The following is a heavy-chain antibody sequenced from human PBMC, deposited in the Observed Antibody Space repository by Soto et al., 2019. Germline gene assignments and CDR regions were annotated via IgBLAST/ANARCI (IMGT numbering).Heavy chain of an antibody. J-gene: IGHJ6*02. CDR3: ARALSNISFRSYSYAMGV. CDR1: GFSFSSYV. D-gene: IGHD3-3*02. V-gene: IGHV3-30-3*01. CDR2: ISYDGNNK. Sequence: QVQVVESGGGVVQPGRSLRLSCAASGFSFSSYVMHWVRQAPGKGLEWVAVISYDGNNKYYEDSVKGRFTSSRDNPKKTLYLQMNSLRAEDTDVYNCARALSNISFRSYSYAMGVWGQGTTVTVSS.